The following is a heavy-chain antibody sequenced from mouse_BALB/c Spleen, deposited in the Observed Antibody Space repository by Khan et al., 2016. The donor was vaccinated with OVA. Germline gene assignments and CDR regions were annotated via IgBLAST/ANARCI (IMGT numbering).Heavy chain of an antibody. CDR1: GFTFSSYG. J-gene: IGHJ4*01. D-gene: IGHD1-1*01. CDR2: IRSCGHYT. V-gene: IGHV5-6*01. CDR3: ARSITTSEEDYYAMDY. Sequence: EVELVESGPDLVTPSGSLNLSCAVSGFTFSSYGMSWFRQPQHKKLKWVTTIRSCGHYTYFPASVRGRFTISSATAKNTRNLQISNLKSEATAMYYCARSITTSEEDYYAMDYWGQGTSVTVSS.